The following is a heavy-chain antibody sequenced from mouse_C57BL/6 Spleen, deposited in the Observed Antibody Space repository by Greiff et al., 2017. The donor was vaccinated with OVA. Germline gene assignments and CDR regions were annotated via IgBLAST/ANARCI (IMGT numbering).Heavy chain of an antibody. D-gene: IGHD4-1*01. CDR2: IYPRSGNT. J-gene: IGHJ4*01. V-gene: IGHV1-81*01. CDR1: GYTFTSYG. Sequence: QVQLQQSGAELARPGASVKLSCKASGYTFTSYGISWVKQRPGQGLEWIGEIYPRSGNTYYNEKFKGKATLTADKSSSTAYMELRSLPSEDSAVYFCAHRTGTDYYAMDYWGQGTSVTVSS. CDR3: AHRTGTDYYAMDY.